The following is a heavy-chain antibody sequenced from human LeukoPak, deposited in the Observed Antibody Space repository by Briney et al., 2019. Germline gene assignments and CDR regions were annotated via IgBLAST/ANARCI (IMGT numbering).Heavy chain of an antibody. CDR3: ARVTEAPYYFDY. J-gene: IGHJ4*02. CDR1: GFTFSSYS. V-gene: IGHV3-21*01. CDR2: ISSSSSYI. Sequence: GGSLRLSCAASGFTFSSYSMNWVRQAPGKGLEWVSSISSSSSYIYYADSVEGRFTISRDNAKNSLYLQMNSLRAEDTAVYYCARVTEAPYYFDYWGQGTLVTVSS.